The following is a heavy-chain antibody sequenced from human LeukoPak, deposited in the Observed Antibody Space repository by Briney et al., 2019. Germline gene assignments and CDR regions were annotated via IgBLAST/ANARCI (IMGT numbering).Heavy chain of an antibody. J-gene: IGHJ6*03. CDR2: ISYDGSNK. CDR1: GFTFSSYA. V-gene: IGHV3-30-3*01. Sequence: PGGSLRLSCAASGFTFSSYAMHWVRQAPGKGLEWVAVISYDGSNKYYADSVKGRFTISRDNSKNTLYLQMNSLRAEDTAVYYCARDYGFDYGDYSMDVWGQGTTVTVSS. CDR3: ARDYGFDYGDYSMDV. D-gene: IGHD4-17*01.